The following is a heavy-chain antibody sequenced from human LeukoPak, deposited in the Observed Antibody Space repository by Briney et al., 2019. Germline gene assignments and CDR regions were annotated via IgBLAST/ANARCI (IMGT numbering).Heavy chain of an antibody. J-gene: IGHJ3*02. CDR2: MYYRGNT. D-gene: IGHD6-19*01. CDR1: GGSISSSSYY. V-gene: IGHV4-39*01. Sequence: SETLSLTCTVSGGSISSSSYYWGWVRQPPGKGLEWIGSMYYRGNTNSNPSLKSRVTIFVDTSKNQFSLKLSSVTAADTAVYYCARHVDSGWYRGLDIWGQGTMVTVSS. CDR3: ARHVDSGWYRGLDI.